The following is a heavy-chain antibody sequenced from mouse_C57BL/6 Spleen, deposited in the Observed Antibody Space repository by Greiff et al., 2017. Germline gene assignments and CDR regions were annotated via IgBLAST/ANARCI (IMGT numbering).Heavy chain of an antibody. Sequence: EVQLVESGGGLVKPGGSLKLSCAASGFTFSDFGMHWVRQAPEQGLEWVAYISSGSSTIYYADTVKGRFTISRDNAKNTLFLQMTSLRSEDTAMYYCARPLFGFAYWGQGTLVTVSA. CDR2: ISSGSSTI. CDR1: GFTFSDFG. CDR3: ARPLFGFAY. J-gene: IGHJ3*01. V-gene: IGHV5-17*01.